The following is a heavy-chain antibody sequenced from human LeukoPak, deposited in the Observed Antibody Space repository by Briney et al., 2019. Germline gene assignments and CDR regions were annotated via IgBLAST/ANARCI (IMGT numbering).Heavy chain of an antibody. CDR1: GFTFSSYA. CDR2: ISGSGGST. CDR3: AKDDASAEYFQH. V-gene: IGHV3-23*01. J-gene: IGHJ1*01. Sequence: GGSLRLSCAASGFTFSSYAMSWVRQAPGKGMEWVSAISGSGGSTYYADSVKGRFTISRDNSKNTLYLQMNSLRAEDTAVYYCAKDDASAEYFQHWGQGTLVTVSS.